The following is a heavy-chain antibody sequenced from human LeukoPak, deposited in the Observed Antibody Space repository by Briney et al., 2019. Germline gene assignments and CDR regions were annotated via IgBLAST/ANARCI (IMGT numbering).Heavy chain of an antibody. CDR2: IKSKTDGGTT. CDR1: GFTFSNAW. CDR3: TTHADYYDSSGLDY. D-gene: IGHD3-22*01. Sequence: GGSLRLSCAASGFTFSNAWMSWVRQAPGKGLEWVGRIKSKTDGGTTDYAAPVKGRFTISRDGSKNTLYLQMNSLKTEDTAVYYCTTHADYYDSSGLDYWGQGTLVTVSS. V-gene: IGHV3-15*01. J-gene: IGHJ4*02.